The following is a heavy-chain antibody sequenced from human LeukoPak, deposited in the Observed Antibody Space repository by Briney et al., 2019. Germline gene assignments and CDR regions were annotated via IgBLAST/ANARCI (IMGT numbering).Heavy chain of an antibody. J-gene: IGHJ4*02. CDR2: ISYDGSNE. V-gene: IGHV3-30*04. Sequence: GGSLRLSCAASGFTFSSYAMHWVRQAPGKGLEWVAVISYDGSNEYYADSVKGRFTISRDNSKNTLYLQMNSLRAEDTAVYYCARDLVDVYGVLDYWGQGTLVTVSS. CDR3: ARDLVDVYGVLDY. D-gene: IGHD4-17*01. CDR1: GFTFSSYA.